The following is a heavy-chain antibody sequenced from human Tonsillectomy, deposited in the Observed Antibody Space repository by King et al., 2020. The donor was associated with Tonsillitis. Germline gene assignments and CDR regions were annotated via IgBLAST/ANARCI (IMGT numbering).Heavy chain of an antibody. CDR3: ARGPKGLDV. J-gene: IGHJ6*02. Sequence: QLQESGPGLVKPSETLSLTCSVSGGSINGYYWGWIRQPAGEGLGWIGRIHSSRTTKYNASLKGRVTMSVDTPKNQLSLRLTSVTAADTAVYYCARGPKGLDVWGQGTTVTVSS. CDR2: IHSSRTT. CDR1: GGSINGYY. V-gene: IGHV4-4*07.